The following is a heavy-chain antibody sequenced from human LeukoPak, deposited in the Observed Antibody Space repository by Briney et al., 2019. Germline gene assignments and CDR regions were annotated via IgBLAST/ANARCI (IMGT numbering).Heavy chain of an antibody. CDR2: ISYDGSNK. CDR1: GFTFSSYA. Sequence: PGRSLRLSCAASGFTFSSYAMHWVRQAPGKGLKWVAVISYDGSNKCYADSVKGRFTISRDNSKNTLYLQMNSLRAEDTAVYYCARGVLWFGELLTDYYYYYGMDVWGQGTTVTVSS. D-gene: IGHD3-10*01. CDR3: ARGVLWFGELLTDYYYYYGMDV. J-gene: IGHJ6*02. V-gene: IGHV3-30*04.